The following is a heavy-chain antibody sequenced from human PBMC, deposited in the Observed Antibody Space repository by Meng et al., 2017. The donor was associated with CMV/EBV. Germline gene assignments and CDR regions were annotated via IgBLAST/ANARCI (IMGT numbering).Heavy chain of an antibody. Sequence: GRLGLCDGGVKKHGAAVQTSCQASGYICANYGGGWVRQAPGQGFEWMVWISTYNGITNYAEKFQGRVTITADESTSNAYMELSSLRSEDTAVYYCARVCGGSCFDYWGQGTLVTVSS. CDR1: GYICANYG. V-gene: IGHV1-18*01. CDR3: ARVCGGSCFDY. CDR2: ISTYNGIT. J-gene: IGHJ4*02. D-gene: IGHD2-15*01.